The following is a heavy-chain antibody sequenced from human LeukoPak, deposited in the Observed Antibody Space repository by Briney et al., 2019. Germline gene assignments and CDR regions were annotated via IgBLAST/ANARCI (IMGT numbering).Heavy chain of an antibody. V-gene: IGHV4-34*01. Sequence: SETLSLTCAVDGGSFSGYYWSWIRQPPGKGLEWIGEINHSGSTNYNPSLKSRVTISVDTSKNQFSLKLSSVTAADTAVYYCARRKRYDDFWSGYSFDPWGQGTLVTVSS. CDR2: INHSGST. CDR3: ARRKRYDDFWSGYSFDP. CDR1: GGSFSGYY. J-gene: IGHJ5*02. D-gene: IGHD3-3*01.